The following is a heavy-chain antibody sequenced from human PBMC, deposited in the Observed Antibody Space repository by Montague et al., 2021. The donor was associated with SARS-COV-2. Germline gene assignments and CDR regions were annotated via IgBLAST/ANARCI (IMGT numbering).Heavy chain of an antibody. CDR2: VYHSGSA. CDR3: ARGRSETMIVVVVPLYYYYLDV. J-gene: IGHJ6*03. V-gene: IGHV4-34*01. Sequence: SETLSLTCAVYGGSFSGYYWSWIRQPPGKGLEWIGEVYHSGSANYNPSLKSRVTISVDTSKNQFSLKLSSVTAADTAVYYCARGRSETMIVVVVPLYYYYLDVWGQGTTVTVSS. CDR1: GGSFSGYY. D-gene: IGHD3-22*01.